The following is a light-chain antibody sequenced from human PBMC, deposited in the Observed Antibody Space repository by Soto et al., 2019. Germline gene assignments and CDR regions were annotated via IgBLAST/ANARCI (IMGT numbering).Light chain of an antibody. CDR1: QGITTW. J-gene: IGKJ1*01. V-gene: IGKV1-5*03. Sequence: DIQMTQSPSTLSASVGDRVTITCRASQGITTWLAWYQQKAGKAPKLLIYKASSLESGVPSRFSGSGYETEFTLTISSLQPDDFATYYCQQYNRYPRTFGQGTKVEIK. CDR3: QQYNRYPRT. CDR2: KAS.